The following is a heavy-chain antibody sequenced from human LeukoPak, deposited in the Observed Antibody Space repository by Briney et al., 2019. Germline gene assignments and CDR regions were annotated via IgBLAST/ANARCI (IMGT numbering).Heavy chain of an antibody. CDR2: ISSSGSTI. Sequence: GGSLRLSCAASGFTFSDYYMSWIRQAPGKGLEWVSYISSSGSTIYYADSVKGRFTISRDNAKNSLYLQMNSLRAEDTAVYYCARDPGYCSGGSCYSEVGNWFDPWGQGTLVTVSS. J-gene: IGHJ5*02. D-gene: IGHD2-15*01. CDR3: ARDPGYCSGGSCYSEVGNWFDP. V-gene: IGHV3-11*04. CDR1: GFTFSDYY.